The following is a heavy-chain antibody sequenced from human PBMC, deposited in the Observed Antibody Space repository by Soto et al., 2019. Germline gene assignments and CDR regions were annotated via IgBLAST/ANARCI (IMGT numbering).Heavy chain of an antibody. J-gene: IGHJ6*02. CDR1: GFTFSAYD. CDR3: ARAYSGRLPRRADYYFAMDV. V-gene: IGHV3-13*05. Sequence: EVQLVESGGGVVQPGESLRLSCAASGFTFSAYDVHWVRQTTGKGLEWVSAIGAADDPYYLGSVKGRFTISRENAKNSLYLQMNSLRAEDTAVYYCARAYSGRLPRRADYYFAMDVWGQGTTVTVSS. D-gene: IGHD2-15*01. CDR2: IGAADDP.